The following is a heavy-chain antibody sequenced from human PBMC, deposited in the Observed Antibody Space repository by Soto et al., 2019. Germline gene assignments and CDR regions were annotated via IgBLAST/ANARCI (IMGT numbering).Heavy chain of an antibody. V-gene: IGHV3-30*03. CDR1: GFTFRSYG. CDR3: ARDLSSSGWYTGYFQH. CDR2: ISYGGSNK. J-gene: IGHJ1*01. D-gene: IGHD6-19*01. Sequence: PGGSLGLSWSASGFTFRSYGIHWAREAPRKGLEWVAVISYGGSNKYYADSVKGRFTISRDNSKNTLYLQMNSLRDEDTAVYYCARDLSSSGWYTGYFQHWGQGTLVTVSS.